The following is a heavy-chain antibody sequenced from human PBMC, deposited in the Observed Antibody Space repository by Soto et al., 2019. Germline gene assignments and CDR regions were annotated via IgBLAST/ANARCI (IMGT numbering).Heavy chain of an antibody. V-gene: IGHV3-23*01. CDR3: AKDLRGPHYYYYGMDV. Sequence: VGSLRLSCAASGFTFSSYAMSWVRQAPGKGLEWVSAISGSGGSTYYADSVKGRFTISRDNSKNTLYLQMNSLRAEDTAVYYCAKDLRGPHYYYYGMDVWGQGTTVTVSS. J-gene: IGHJ6*02. CDR2: ISGSGGST. CDR1: GFTFSSYA.